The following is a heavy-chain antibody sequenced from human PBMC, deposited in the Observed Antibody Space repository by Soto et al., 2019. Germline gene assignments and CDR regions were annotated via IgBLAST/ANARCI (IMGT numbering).Heavy chain of an antibody. CDR1: GGSISSSSYY. Sequence: QLQLQESGPGPVKPSETLSLTCTVSGGSISSSSYYWGWIRQPPGKGLEWIGSIYYSGSTYYNPSLKSRVTISVDTSKNQFSLKLSSVTAADTAVYYCASHGAMGAEIWGQGTMVTVSS. V-gene: IGHV4-39*01. D-gene: IGHD1-26*01. J-gene: IGHJ3*02. CDR3: ASHGAMGAEI. CDR2: IYYSGST.